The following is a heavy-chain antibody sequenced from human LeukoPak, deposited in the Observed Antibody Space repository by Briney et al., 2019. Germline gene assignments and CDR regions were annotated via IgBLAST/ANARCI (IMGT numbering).Heavy chain of an antibody. CDR1: GFTFSSYA. Sequence: GGSLRLSCAASGFTFSSYAMSWVRQAPGKGLEWVSAISGSGGSTYYADSVEGRFTISRDNSKNTLYLQMNSLRAEDTAVYYCAKGDDYGDYKVVVDYWGQGTLVTVSS. D-gene: IGHD4-17*01. CDR2: ISGSGGST. J-gene: IGHJ4*02. CDR3: AKGDDYGDYKVVVDY. V-gene: IGHV3-23*01.